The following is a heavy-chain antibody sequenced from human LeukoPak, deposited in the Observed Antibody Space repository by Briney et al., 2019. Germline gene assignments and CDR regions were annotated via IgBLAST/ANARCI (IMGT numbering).Heavy chain of an antibody. V-gene: IGHV1-69*05. D-gene: IGHD3-10*01. CDR2: IIPIFGTA. J-gene: IGHJ5*02. CDR3: ARGPRGDGSGSYYPSNWFDP. CDR1: GGTFSSYA. Sequence: SVKVSCKASGGTFSSYAISWVRQAPGQGLEWMGGIIPIFGTANYAQKFQGRVTITTDESTSTAYMELSSLRSEDTAVYYCARGPRGDGSGSYYPSNWFDPWGQGTLVTVYS.